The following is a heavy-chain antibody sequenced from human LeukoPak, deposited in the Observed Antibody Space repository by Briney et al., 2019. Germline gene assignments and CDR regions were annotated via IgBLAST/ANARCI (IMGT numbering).Heavy chain of an antibody. Sequence: GESLKISCKGSGYSFTHYWIAWVRQMPGKGPEWMGIIYPGDSVTRYSPSFQGQVTISADKSITTAYLQWSSLKASDTAIYYCGRQDGGGLYYFDYWGQGTLVTVSS. V-gene: IGHV5-51*01. CDR1: GYSFTHYW. CDR2: IYPGDSVT. D-gene: IGHD5-12*01. J-gene: IGHJ4*02. CDR3: GRQDGGGLYYFDY.